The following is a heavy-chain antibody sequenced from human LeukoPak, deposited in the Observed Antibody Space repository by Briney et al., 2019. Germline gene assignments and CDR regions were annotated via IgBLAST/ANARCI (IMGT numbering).Heavy chain of an antibody. CDR2: ISSSGSSI. CDR1: GFTFSDYY. V-gene: IGHV3-11*01. J-gene: IGHJ5*02. Sequence: GGSLRLSCAASGFTFSDYYMSWIRQAPGKGLEWVSYISSSGSSIYYADSVKGRFTIPRDNAKNSLYLQMNSLRAEDTAVYYCARDRANWNYGWFDPWGQGTLVTVSS. D-gene: IGHD1-7*01. CDR3: ARDRANWNYGWFDP.